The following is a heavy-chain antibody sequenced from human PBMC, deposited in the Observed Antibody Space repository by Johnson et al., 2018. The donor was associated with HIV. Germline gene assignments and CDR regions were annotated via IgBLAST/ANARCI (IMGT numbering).Heavy chain of an antibody. V-gene: IGHV3-30*02. CDR2: IRYDGSNK. CDR1: GFTFDDHG. CDR3: ARAEIYEGRVGDFAFDI. J-gene: IGHJ3*02. Sequence: QVLLVESGGGVVQPGGSLRLSCAASGFTFDDHGMHWVRQAPGKGLEWVAFIRYDGSNKYYADSVKGRFTISRDNSKNTLYLQMNRLRAEDTAVYYCARAEIYEGRVGDFAFDIWGRGTMVTVSS. D-gene: IGHD3-10*01.